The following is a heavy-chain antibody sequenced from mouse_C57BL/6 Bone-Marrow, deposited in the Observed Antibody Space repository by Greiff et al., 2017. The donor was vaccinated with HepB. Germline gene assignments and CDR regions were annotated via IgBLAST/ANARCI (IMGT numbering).Heavy chain of an antibody. CDR3: ARHTKRWGFAY. V-gene: IGHV5-6*02. CDR1: GFTFSSYG. D-gene: IGHD2-3*01. Sequence: EVKLVESGGDLVKPGGSLKLSCAASGFTFSSYGMSWVRQTPDKRLEWVATISSGGSYTYYPDSVKGRFTISRDNAKNTLYLQMSSLKSEDTAMYYCARHTKRWGFAYWGQGTLVTVSA. J-gene: IGHJ3*01. CDR2: ISSGGSYT.